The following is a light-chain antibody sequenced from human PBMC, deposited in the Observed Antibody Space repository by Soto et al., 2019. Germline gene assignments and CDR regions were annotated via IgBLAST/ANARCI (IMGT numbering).Light chain of an antibody. V-gene: IGKV3-15*01. CDR1: QSISDT. CDR2: GAS. CDR3: QQYDNWPWT. Sequence: EVVLTQSPCTLSLSPGERATLSCRASQSISDTLAWYQQKPGQAPRLLIYGASRRATGFPARFRGSGSGTDFTLTISSLQSEDFEVYYCQQYDNWPWTFGQGTKVDIK. J-gene: IGKJ1*01.